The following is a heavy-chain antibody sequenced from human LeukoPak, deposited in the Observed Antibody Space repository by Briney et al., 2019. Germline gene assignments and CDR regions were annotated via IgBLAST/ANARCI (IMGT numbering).Heavy chain of an antibody. CDR3: ARAVTPYYYGMDV. J-gene: IGHJ6*02. Sequence: SETLSLTCAVSGGSISSSNWWSWVREPPGKGLERIGEIYHSGSTNYNPSLKSRVTISVDKSKNQFSLKLGSVTAADTAVYYCARAVTPYYYGMDVWGQGTTVTVSS. D-gene: IGHD4-17*01. CDR2: IYHSGST. CDR1: GGSISSSNW. V-gene: IGHV4-4*02.